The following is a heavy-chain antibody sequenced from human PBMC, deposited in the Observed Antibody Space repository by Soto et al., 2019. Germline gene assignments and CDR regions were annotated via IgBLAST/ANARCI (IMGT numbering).Heavy chain of an antibody. V-gene: IGHV3-74*01. J-gene: IGHJ3*01. CDR2: IKTDGSYT. D-gene: IGHD6-6*01. CDR1: GFTFRNHW. CDR3: ARPRSKSSSGFDL. Sequence: EDQLVESGGGLVQPGGSLRLSCAASGFTFRNHWMHWVRQAPGQGPEGVSRIKTDGSYTDYADSVKGRFTISRDNAGNTLYPQMNSLTVEDTAMYYCARPRSKSSSGFDLWGQGTMVTVSS.